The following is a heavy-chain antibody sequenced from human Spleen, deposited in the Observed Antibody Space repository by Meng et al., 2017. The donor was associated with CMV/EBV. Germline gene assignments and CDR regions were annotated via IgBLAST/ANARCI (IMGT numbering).Heavy chain of an antibody. CDR3: ARERMLRFLERSGGYGMDV. J-gene: IGHJ6*02. CDR1: RYNFIDYY. Sequence: ASVKVSCKASRYNFIDYYMHWVRQAPGQGLEWMGWISPHSHNTNYAQRFQGRVTMTTDASTNTAYMELTSLRSDDTAMYYCARERMLRFLERSGGYGMDVWGQGTTVTVSS. D-gene: IGHD3-3*01. CDR2: ISPHSHNT. V-gene: IGHV1-18*01.